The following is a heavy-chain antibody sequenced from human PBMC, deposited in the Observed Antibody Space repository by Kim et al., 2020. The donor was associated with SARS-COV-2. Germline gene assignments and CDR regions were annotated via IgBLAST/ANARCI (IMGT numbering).Heavy chain of an antibody. CDR3: ARSRLTVTIQIPPKYYYGMDV. CDR2: IIPIFGTA. Sequence: SVKVSCKASGGTFSSYAISWVRQAPGQGLEWMGGIIPIFGTANYAQKFQGRVTITADESTSTAYMELSSLRSEDTAVYYCARSRLTVTIQIPPKYYYGMDVWGQGTTVTVSS. J-gene: IGHJ6*02. V-gene: IGHV1-69*13. CDR1: GGTFSSYA. D-gene: IGHD4-17*01.